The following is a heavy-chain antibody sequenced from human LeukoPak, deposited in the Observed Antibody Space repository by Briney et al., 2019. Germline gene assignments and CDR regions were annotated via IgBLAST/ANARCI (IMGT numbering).Heavy chain of an antibody. V-gene: IGHV3-23*01. CDR1: GFTFSSYA. Sequence: PGGSLRLSCAASGFTFSSYAMSWVRQAPGKGLEWVSAISGSGGSTYYADSVKGRFTISRDNSKNTLYLQMDSLRAEDTAVYYCAKFPSDSSGYPFDYWGQGTLVTASS. J-gene: IGHJ4*02. CDR3: AKFPSDSSGYPFDY. CDR2: ISGSGGST. D-gene: IGHD3-22*01.